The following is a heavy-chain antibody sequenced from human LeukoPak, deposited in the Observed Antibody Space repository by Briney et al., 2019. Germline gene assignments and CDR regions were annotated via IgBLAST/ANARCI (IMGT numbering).Heavy chain of an antibody. CDR2: IYYSGRT. J-gene: IGHJ3*02. V-gene: IGHV4-59*01. Sequence: SETLSLTCSVSGGSISSYYWSWIRQPPGKGLEWIGYIYYSGRTSYNPSLKSRVTISVDTSKNQFSLRLSSVTTADTAVYYCARGEDYAFDIWGQGTMVTVSS. D-gene: IGHD3/OR15-3a*01. CDR3: ARGEDYAFDI. CDR1: GGSISSYY.